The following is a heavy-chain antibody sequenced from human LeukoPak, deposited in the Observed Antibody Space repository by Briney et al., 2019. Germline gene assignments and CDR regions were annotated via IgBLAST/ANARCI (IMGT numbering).Heavy chain of an antibody. J-gene: IGHJ6*02. Sequence: PSETLSLTCTVSAGSISSYYWSWIRQPPGKGLEWIGYIYSSGSTSYNPSLKSRVTISVDTSKNQFSLKLSSVTAADTAVYYCARVDEGGYYYYGMDVWGQGTTVTVSS. CDR2: IYSSGST. CDR1: AGSISSYY. V-gene: IGHV4-59*01. CDR3: ARVDEGGYYYYGMDV. D-gene: IGHD3-16*01.